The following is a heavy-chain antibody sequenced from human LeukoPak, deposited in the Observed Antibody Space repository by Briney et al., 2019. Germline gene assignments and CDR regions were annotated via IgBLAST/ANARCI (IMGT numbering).Heavy chain of an antibody. D-gene: IGHD4-17*01. CDR2: IYYSGST. Sequence: SETLSLTCTVSGGSISSSSYYWGWIRQPPGKGLEWIGSIYYSGSTYYNPSLKSRVTISVDTSKNQFSLKLSSVTAADTAVYYCARRFWGDYGVWFDYWGQGTLVTVSS. CDR1: GGSISSSSYY. V-gene: IGHV4-39*01. J-gene: IGHJ4*02. CDR3: ARRFWGDYGVWFDY.